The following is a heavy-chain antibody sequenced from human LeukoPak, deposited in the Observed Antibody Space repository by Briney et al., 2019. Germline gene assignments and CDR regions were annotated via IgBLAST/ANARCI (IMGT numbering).Heavy chain of an antibody. CDR3: AKDHYWSIDY. CDR2: ISYDGSNK. Sequence: GGSLRLSCAASGFTFSSYGMHWVRQAPGKGLEWVAVISYDGSNKFYADSVKGRFTMSRDIAKNTLYLQMNSLRAEDTGVYYCAKDHYWSIDYWGRGTLVTVSS. V-gene: IGHV3-30*18. CDR1: GFTFSSYG. D-gene: IGHD3-3*01. J-gene: IGHJ4*02.